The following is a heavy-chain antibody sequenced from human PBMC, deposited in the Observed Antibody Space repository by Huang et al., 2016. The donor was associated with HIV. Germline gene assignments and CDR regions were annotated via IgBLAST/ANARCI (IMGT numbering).Heavy chain of an antibody. CDR1: GGSVNSGYYY. J-gene: IGHJ3*01. V-gene: IGHV4-39*01. CDR2: GFYGGST. Sequence: QLQLQESGPGLVRPSETLSLTCSVSGGSVNSGYYYWGWIRQPPGKGLGGIASGFYGGSTFYNPSRKSRVSRSVDTSKKRFSLNLSSVTAADTAVYFCARLPFDYVWGTQRQTALDELDVWGQGTMVTVSS. D-gene: IGHD3-16*01. CDR3: ARLPFDYVWGTQRQTALDELDV.